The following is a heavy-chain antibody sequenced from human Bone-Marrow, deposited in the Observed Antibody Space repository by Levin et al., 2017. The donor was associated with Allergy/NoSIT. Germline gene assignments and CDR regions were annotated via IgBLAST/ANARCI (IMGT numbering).Heavy chain of an antibody. CDR1: GYTFTSFA. V-gene: IGHV1-18*01. Sequence: GASVKVSCEASGYTFTSFAISWVRQAPGQGFEWMGWISAYDDDTNYAQNFQDRVTMTTDTSTNTAYMELRSLRSDDTAVYYCARGAYCGGDCYSPDYWGQGTLVTVSS. CDR2: ISAYDDDT. CDR3: ARGAYCGGDCYSPDY. D-gene: IGHD2-21*02. J-gene: IGHJ4*02.